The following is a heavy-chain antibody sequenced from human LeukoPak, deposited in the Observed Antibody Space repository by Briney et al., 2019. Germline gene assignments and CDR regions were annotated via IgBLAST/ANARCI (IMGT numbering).Heavy chain of an antibody. CDR3: TRGTPEYSSSWYDY. CDR1: GFTFSGYA. CDR2: INSDGSST. V-gene: IGHV3-74*01. Sequence: GGSLRLSCAASGFTFSGYAMSWVRQAPGKGLVGASLINSDGSSTSYADSVKGRFTISRDNAKNTMYLQMNSLRAEDTAVYYCTRGTPEYSSSWYDYWGQGTLVTVSS. D-gene: IGHD6-13*01. J-gene: IGHJ4*02.